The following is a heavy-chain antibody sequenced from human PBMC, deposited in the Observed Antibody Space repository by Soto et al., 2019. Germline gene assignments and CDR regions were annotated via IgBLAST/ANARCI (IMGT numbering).Heavy chain of an antibody. CDR3: TLSVTRPHYFDY. CDR1: GGTFSCYA. D-gene: IGHD4-17*01. V-gene: IGHV1-69*13. CDR2: IIPIFGTA. Sequence: SVKVSCKASGGTFSCYAISWVRQAPGQGLEWMGGIIPIFGTANYAQKFQGRVTITADESTSTAYMELSSLRSEDTAVYYCTLSVTRPHYFDYWGQGTLVTVSS. J-gene: IGHJ4*02.